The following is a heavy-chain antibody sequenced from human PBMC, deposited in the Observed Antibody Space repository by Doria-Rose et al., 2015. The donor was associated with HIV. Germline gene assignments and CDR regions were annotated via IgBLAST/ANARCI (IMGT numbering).Heavy chain of an antibody. CDR3: ARDAAEYFAD. D-gene: IGHD6-13*01. CDR1: GYTFPSYY. Sequence: QVQLVQSGAEVKKPGASVKVSCKASGYTFPSYYFHWVRQAPGQGLRGMGMINPVGGGTKYAQKFQGRVTRTRDASTSTVSMELRTLRSEDTAVYYCARDAAEYFADWFHGTLVIV. J-gene: IGHJ4*01. V-gene: IGHV1-46*01. CDR2: INPVGGGT.